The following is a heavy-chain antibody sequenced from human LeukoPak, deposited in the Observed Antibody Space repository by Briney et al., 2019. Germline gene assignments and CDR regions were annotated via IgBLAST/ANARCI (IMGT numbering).Heavy chain of an antibody. Sequence: KTSETLSLTCTVSGYSVSSGFYWGWIRQPPGKGLEWVGIIYHSGNTYYNPSLKSRVTTSLDTSKNQFSLKLTSVTAADTAVYYCARVTGQFYFYYYMDVWGKGTTVTVSS. D-gene: IGHD7-27*01. V-gene: IGHV4-38-2*02. CDR1: GYSVSSGFY. CDR3: ARVTGQFYFYYYMDV. J-gene: IGHJ6*03. CDR2: IYHSGNT.